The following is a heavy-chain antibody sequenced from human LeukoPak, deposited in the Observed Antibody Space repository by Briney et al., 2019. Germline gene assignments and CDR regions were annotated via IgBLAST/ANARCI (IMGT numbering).Heavy chain of an antibody. J-gene: IGHJ5*02. Sequence: SETLSLTCTVSGVSISSYYWGWIRQPPGKGLEWIGYISNSGSTNYNPSLKSRVTISVDTSKNQFSLRLSSVTAADTAVYYCSRGGYIYGGHNWFDPWGQGTLVTVSS. D-gene: IGHD5-18*01. CDR1: GVSISSYY. CDR3: SRGGYIYGGHNWFDP. V-gene: IGHV4-59*01. CDR2: ISNSGST.